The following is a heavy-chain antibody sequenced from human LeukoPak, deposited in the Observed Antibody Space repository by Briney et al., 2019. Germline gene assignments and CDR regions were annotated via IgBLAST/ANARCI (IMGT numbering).Heavy chain of an antibody. CDR1: GFTFSSYA. CDR3: ARDYASGSGWYFDY. J-gene: IGHJ4*02. Sequence: GGSLRLSCAASGFTFSSYAMHWVRQAPGKGLEWVAVISYDGSNKYYADSVKGRFTNSRDNSKNTLYLQMNSLRAEDTAVYYCARDYASGSGWYFDYWGQGTLVTVSS. V-gene: IGHV3-30*04. CDR2: ISYDGSNK. D-gene: IGHD6-19*01.